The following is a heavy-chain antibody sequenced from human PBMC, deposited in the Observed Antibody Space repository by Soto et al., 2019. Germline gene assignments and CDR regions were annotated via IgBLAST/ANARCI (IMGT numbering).Heavy chain of an antibody. Sequence: QGQLQESGPGLVKPSETLSLTCTVSGGSISNYFCNWIRQPAGKGLEWIGRIDNSGSTNYNPSLKSRITMSADTSRNQFSLKLNSVTAADTAVYCCARGGQDFWSGPFDYWGQGALVTVSS. V-gene: IGHV4-4*07. D-gene: IGHD3-3*01. CDR3: ARGGQDFWSGPFDY. CDR2: IDNSGST. CDR1: GGSISNYF. J-gene: IGHJ4*02.